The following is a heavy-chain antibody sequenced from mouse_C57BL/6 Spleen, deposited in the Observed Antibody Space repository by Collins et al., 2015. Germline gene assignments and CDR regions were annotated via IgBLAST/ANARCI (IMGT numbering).Heavy chain of an antibody. J-gene: IGHJ3*01. D-gene: IGHD2-1*01. CDR1: GYAFSSSW. CDR3: ARSKGNYD. V-gene: IGHV1-82*01. Sequence: QVQLQQSGPELVKPGASVKISCKASGYAFSSSWMNWVKQRPGQGLEWIGRIYPGDGDTNYNGKFKGKATLTADKSSSTAYMQLSSLTSVDSAVYFCARSKGNYDWGQGTLVTVSA. CDR2: IYPGDGDT.